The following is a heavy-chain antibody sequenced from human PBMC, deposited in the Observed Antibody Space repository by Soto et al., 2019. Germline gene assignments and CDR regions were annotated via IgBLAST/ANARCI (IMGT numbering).Heavy chain of an antibody. CDR2: IIPIFGTA. CDR3: ARAVGDLTGYYPSWFDP. V-gene: IGHV1-69*13. J-gene: IGHJ5*02. CDR1: GGTFSSYA. D-gene: IGHD3-9*01. Sequence: SVKVSCKASGGTFSSYAISWVRQAPGQGLEWMGGIIPIFGTANYAQKFQGRVTITADESTSTAYMELSSLRSEDTAVYYCARAVGDLTGYYPSWFDPWGQGTLVTVSS.